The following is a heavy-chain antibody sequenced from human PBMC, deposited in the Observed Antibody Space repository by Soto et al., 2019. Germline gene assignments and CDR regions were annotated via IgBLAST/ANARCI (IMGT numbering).Heavy chain of an antibody. J-gene: IGHJ6*02. D-gene: IGHD1-20*01. CDR1: GGSVSRNLST. V-gene: IGHV6-1*01. CDR2: TYYRSRWHN. CDR3: ARDRVNCKYYYYYGMDV. Sequence: SQTLSLTCAISGGSVSRNLSTWNWIRQSPSRGLEWLGRTYYRSRWHNDYAVSVRSRISINPNTSKNQFSLQLKYVTPEDTAVYYCARDRVNCKYYYYYGMDVWGQGTTVTVSS.